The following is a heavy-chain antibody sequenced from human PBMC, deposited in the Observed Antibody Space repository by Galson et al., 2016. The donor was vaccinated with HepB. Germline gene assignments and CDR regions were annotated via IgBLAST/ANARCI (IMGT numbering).Heavy chain of an antibody. V-gene: IGHV3-30*18. CDR2: ISYDGTKK. J-gene: IGHJ3*01. CDR1: GFTFNNHA. CDR3: AKKAAVAGFDL. Sequence: SLRLSCAGSGFTFNNHAMHWVRQAPGKGLDWVAGISYDGTKKYYVDSLKGRFTISRDNSKNTVYLEMSSLRIDDTALYYCAKKAAVAGFDLWGQGTLVTVSS. D-gene: IGHD6-25*01.